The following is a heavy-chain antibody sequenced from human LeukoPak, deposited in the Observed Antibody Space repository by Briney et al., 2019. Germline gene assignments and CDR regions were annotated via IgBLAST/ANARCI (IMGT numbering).Heavy chain of an antibody. Sequence: SETLSLTCTVSGGSITSYYWSWIRQPPGKGLEWIGYVYYSGSTKYNPSLKSRVTISVDTSKNQFSLKLSSVTAADTAVYYCARVLRWLQAFDIWGQGTMVTVSS. J-gene: IGHJ3*02. CDR3: ARVLRWLQAFDI. V-gene: IGHV4-59*12. CDR2: VYYSGST. D-gene: IGHD5-24*01. CDR1: GGSITSYY.